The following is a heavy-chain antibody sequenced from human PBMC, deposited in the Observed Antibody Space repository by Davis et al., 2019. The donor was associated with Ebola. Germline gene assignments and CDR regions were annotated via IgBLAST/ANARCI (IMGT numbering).Heavy chain of an antibody. J-gene: IGHJ4*02. D-gene: IGHD5-12*01. Sequence: GESLKISCAASGFTFSDYYMSWIRQAPGKGLEWVAVIWFDAHKTKYATFVEGRFTISRDDSKDTVYLQMNSLRAEDTAIVYCAKSLHDGYDYGAFDQWGQGTLVTVSS. CDR3: AKSLHDGYDYGAFDQ. CDR1: GFTFSDYY. CDR2: IWFDAHKT. V-gene: IGHV3-33*06.